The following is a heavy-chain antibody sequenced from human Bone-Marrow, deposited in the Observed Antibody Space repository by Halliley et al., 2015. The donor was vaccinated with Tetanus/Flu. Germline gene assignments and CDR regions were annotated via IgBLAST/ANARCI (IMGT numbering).Heavy chain of an antibody. Sequence: LDWVANIDYDGSERNYVDSVRGRFPISRDNTQNSLFLQMNNLRGEDTAVYYCAREGAGLDFWGQGTLVTVSS. CDR3: AREGAGLDF. CDR2: IDYDGSER. J-gene: IGHJ4*02. V-gene: IGHV3-7*04.